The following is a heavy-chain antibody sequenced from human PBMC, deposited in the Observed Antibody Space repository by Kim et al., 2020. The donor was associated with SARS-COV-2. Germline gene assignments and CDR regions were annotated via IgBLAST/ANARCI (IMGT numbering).Heavy chain of an antibody. CDR2: INTNTGNP. V-gene: IGHV7-4-1*02. Sequence: ASVKVSCKASGYTFTSYAMNWVRQAPGQGLEWMGWINTNTGNPTYAQGFTGRFVFSLDTSVSTAYLQISSLKAEDTAVYYCARDGLRYSSSWYGGPFDYWGQGTLVTVSS. CDR3: ARDGLRYSSSWYGGPFDY. CDR1: GYTFTSYA. D-gene: IGHD6-13*01. J-gene: IGHJ4*02.